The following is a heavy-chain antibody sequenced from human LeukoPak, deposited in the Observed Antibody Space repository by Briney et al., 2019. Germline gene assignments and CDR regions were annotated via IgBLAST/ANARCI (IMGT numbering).Heavy chain of an antibody. D-gene: IGHD6-6*01. CDR2: ISWNSGSM. Sequence: PGRSLRLSCAASGFTFDDYAMHWVRQAPGKGLEWVSGISWNSGSMGYADSMKGRFTISRDNAKNSLYLQMNSLRAEDTALYYCAKDRAYSSSFVDYWGQGTLVTVSS. CDR3: AKDRAYSSSFVDY. CDR1: GFTFDDYA. J-gene: IGHJ4*02. V-gene: IGHV3-9*01.